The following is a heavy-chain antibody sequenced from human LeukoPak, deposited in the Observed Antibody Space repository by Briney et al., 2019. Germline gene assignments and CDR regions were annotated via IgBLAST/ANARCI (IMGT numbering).Heavy chain of an antibody. CDR1: GITLSNYG. D-gene: IGHD3-10*01. CDR3: AKRGVVIRVFLVGFHKEAYYFDS. Sequence: GGSLRLSCPVSGITLSNYGMSWVRQAPGKGLEWVAGISGSGGGAQYADSVKGRFTISRDNAKNRLYLHMNSLRAEDTAMYFCAKRGVVIRVFLVGFHKEAYYFDSWGQGVLVTVSS. J-gene: IGHJ4*02. V-gene: IGHV3-23*01. CDR2: ISGSGGGA.